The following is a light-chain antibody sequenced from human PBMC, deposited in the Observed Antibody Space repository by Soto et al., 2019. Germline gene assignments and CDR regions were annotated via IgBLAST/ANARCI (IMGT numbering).Light chain of an antibody. V-gene: IGKV3-20*01. Sequence: EIVLTQSPGTLSLSPGERATLSCRASQSVSSSYLAWYQQKPGQAPRVLIYGASSRATGIPDRFRGSGSGTDFTLTISRLEPEDFAVYYCQQDGSSPPWTFGQGTKVEIK. CDR1: QSVSSSY. CDR3: QQDGSSPPWT. J-gene: IGKJ1*01. CDR2: GAS.